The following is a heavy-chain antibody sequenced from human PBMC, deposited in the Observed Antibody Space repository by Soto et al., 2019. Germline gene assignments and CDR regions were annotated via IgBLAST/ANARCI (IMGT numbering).Heavy chain of an antibody. Sequence: SVKVSCKASGFTFTSSSMQWVRQARGQRLEWIGWIVVGSGNTNYAQKFQERVTITRDMSTSTAYMELSSLRSEDTAVYYCAASYGDYLSPFDYWGQGTLVTVSS. J-gene: IGHJ4*02. CDR3: AASYGDYLSPFDY. CDR1: GFTFTSSS. D-gene: IGHD4-17*01. CDR2: IVVGSGNT. V-gene: IGHV1-58*02.